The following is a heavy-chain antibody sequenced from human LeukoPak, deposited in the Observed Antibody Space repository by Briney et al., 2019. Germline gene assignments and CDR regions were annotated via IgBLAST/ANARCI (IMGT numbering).Heavy chain of an antibody. CDR2: IIPILGIA. Sequence: SVKVSCKASGGTFSSYAISWVRQAPGQGLEWMGRIIPILGIANYAQKFQGRVTITADKSTSTAYMELSSLRSEDTAEYYCARCSSTSCPGGSGMDVWGQGTTVTVSS. CDR3: ARCSSTSCPGGSGMDV. J-gene: IGHJ6*02. CDR1: GGTFSSYA. V-gene: IGHV1-69*04. D-gene: IGHD2-2*01.